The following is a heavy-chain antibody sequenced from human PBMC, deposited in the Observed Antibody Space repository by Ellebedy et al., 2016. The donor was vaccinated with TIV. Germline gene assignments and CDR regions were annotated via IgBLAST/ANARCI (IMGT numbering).Heavy chain of an antibody. CDR3: AHRGPHRPAP. Sequence: GESLKISCTVSGFTVGHNYMSWVRRAPGQGLEWVSLIYRGRGTDYAASVKGRFTIYRDSSQNTVFLQMNTLRAEDKAVYYCAHRGPHRPAPWGRGTLVTVSS. CDR1: GFTVGHNY. CDR2: IYRGRGT. J-gene: IGHJ5*02. V-gene: IGHV3-66*01. D-gene: IGHD2-2*01.